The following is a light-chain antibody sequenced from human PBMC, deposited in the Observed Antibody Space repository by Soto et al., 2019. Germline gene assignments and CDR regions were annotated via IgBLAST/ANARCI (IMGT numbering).Light chain of an antibody. V-gene: IGKV1-8*01. CDR2: VAS. Sequence: AIRMTQSPSSLSASPGDRVTITCRASQDISSYLAWYQQKPGKAPNLLIYVASTLQSGVPSRFSGSGSGTDFTLTISSLQPEDFATYYCQQSYSTLTFGGGTKVDIK. CDR3: QQSYSTLT. J-gene: IGKJ4*02. CDR1: QDISSY.